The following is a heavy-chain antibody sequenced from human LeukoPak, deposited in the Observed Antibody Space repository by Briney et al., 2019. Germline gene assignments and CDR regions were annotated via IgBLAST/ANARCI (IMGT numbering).Heavy chain of an antibody. V-gene: IGHV3-7*01. CDR2: IKQDGTEK. CDR3: ARDHYGDYFPFDY. D-gene: IGHD4-17*01. J-gene: IGHJ4*02. Sequence: GESLRLSCAASGFTFTTYWMSWVRQAPGKGLEWVANIKQDGTEKYYVDSVKGRFTISRDNAKNSLYLQMNSLRAEDTAVYYCARDHYGDYFPFDYWGQGTLVTVSS. CDR1: GFTFTTYW.